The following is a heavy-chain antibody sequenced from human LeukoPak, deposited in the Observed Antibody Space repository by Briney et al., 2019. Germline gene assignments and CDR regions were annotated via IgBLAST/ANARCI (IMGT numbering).Heavy chain of an antibody. CDR1: DFTFSSYA. J-gene: IGHJ4*02. D-gene: IGHD6-13*01. Sequence: GGYLRLSCAASDFTFSSYAMSWLRQAPGKGLEWVSAISGSGGSTYYADSVKGRFTISRDNSKNTLYLQMNSLRAEDTAVYYCGKAMWQQLADPLLFDYWGQGTLVTVSS. CDR3: GKAMWQQLADPLLFDY. CDR2: ISGSGGST. V-gene: IGHV3-23*01.